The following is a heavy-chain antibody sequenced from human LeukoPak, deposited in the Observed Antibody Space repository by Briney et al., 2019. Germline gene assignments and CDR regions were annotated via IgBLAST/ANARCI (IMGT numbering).Heavy chain of an antibody. CDR3: ARREAQPI. CDR1: GCPISSYF. J-gene: IGHJ3*02. CDR2: IYSTGST. D-gene: IGHD2-2*01. Sequence: SSETLPLTCNVSGCPISSYFWSWVPQPPGKGLEWIGYIYSTGSTNYNPSLRGRVTISVDTSKNQFSLKLRSVTAADTAVYYCARREAQPIWGQGTMVTVSS. V-gene: IGHV4-59*08.